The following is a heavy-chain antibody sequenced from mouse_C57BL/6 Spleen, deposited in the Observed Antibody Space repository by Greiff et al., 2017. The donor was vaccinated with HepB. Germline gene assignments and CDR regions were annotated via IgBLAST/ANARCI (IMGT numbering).Heavy chain of an antibody. CDR1: GYSITSGYY. CDR2: ISYDGSN. CDR3: ARVPHYYGSTHYAMDY. J-gene: IGHJ4*01. D-gene: IGHD1-1*01. V-gene: IGHV3-6*01. Sequence: EVKLVESGPGLVKPSQSLSLTCSVTGYSITSGYYWNWIRQLPGNKLEWMGYISYDGSNNYNPSLKNRIAFTRDTSKNQFFLKLNTVTTEDTATYYCARVPHYYGSTHYAMDYWGQGTSVTVSS.